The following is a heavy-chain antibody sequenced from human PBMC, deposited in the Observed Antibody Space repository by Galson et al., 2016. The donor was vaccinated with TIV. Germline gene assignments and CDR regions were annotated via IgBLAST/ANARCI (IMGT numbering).Heavy chain of an antibody. D-gene: IGHD1-1*01. CDR1: SFSDYY. J-gene: IGHJ4*02. Sequence: SFSDYYMSWIRQAPGKGLEWLGNIYYAGDTYYSPSLKSRVTMFVDTSKNHFSLRLRSVTAADTAVYYCARLPEWQLAYFDFWGQGTLVTVSS. CDR2: IYYAGDT. V-gene: IGHV4-39*02. CDR3: ARLPEWQLAYFDF.